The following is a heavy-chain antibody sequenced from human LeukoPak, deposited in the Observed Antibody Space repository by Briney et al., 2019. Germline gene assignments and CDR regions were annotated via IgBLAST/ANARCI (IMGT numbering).Heavy chain of an antibody. CDR1: GYTFTGYY. Sequence: ASVKVSCKASGYTFTGYYMHWVRQAPGQGLEWIGWINPNSGGTNYAQKFQGRVTMTRDTSLSTAYMELSRLRSHDTAVYYCARGDGDYVRFRYFQHWGQGTLVTVSS. V-gene: IGHV1-2*02. D-gene: IGHD4-17*01. CDR2: INPNSGGT. J-gene: IGHJ1*01. CDR3: ARGDGDYVRFRYFQH.